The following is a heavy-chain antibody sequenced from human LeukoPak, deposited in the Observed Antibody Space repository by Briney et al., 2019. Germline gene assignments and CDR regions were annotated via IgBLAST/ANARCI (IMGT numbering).Heavy chain of an antibody. J-gene: IGHJ5*02. CDR2: ISAYNGNT. D-gene: IGHD5-12*01. Sequence: ASVKVSCEASGYTFTSYGISWVRQAPGQGLEWMGWISAYNGNTNYAQKLQGRVTMTTDTSTSTAYMELRSLRSDDTAVYYCAREVATLNWFDPWGQGTLVTVSS. CDR1: GYTFTSYG. V-gene: IGHV1-18*04. CDR3: AREVATLNWFDP.